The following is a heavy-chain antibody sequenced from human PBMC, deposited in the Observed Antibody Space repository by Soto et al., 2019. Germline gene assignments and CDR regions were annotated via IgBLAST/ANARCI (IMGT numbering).Heavy chain of an antibody. Sequence: EVQLLESGGGLVQPGGSLRLSCAASGFTFSSYAMSWVRQAPGKGLEWVSGISGSGRSTYYADSVQGRFTISRDKSKPTLYLQMNTLRGAATAVSYCARGREDYYYYMGVWSKGTKVTVSS. V-gene: IGHV3-23*01. CDR1: GFTFSSYA. CDR2: ISGSGRST. J-gene: IGHJ6*03. D-gene: IGHD1-26*01. CDR3: ARGREDYYYYMGV.